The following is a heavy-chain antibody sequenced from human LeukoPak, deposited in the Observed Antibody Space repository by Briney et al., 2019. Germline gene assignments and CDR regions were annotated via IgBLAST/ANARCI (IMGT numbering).Heavy chain of an antibody. CDR3: ARRGYDSSGYYYAY. CDR2: IYYSGST. D-gene: IGHD3-22*01. Sequence: SETLSLTCTVSSGSINTYYWSWTRQPPGKGLEWIGYIYYSGSTNYNPSLESRVTISVDTSKNQFSLKLSSVTAADTAVYYCARRGYDSSGYYYAYWGQGTLVTVSS. J-gene: IGHJ4*02. V-gene: IGHV4-59*08. CDR1: SGSINTYY.